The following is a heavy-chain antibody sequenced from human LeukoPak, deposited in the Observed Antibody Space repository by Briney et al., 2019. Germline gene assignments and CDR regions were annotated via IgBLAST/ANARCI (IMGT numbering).Heavy chain of an antibody. V-gene: IGHV3-21*01. CDR2: ISSSSSYI. D-gene: IGHD4-17*01. CDR1: GFAFSTYS. J-gene: IGHJ3*02. CDR3: AGINDYGDPTGAFDI. Sequence: GGSLRLSCAASGFAFSTYSMNWVRQAPGKGLEWVSSISSSSSYIHYADSVKGRFTISRDNAKNSLFLQMNSLRAEDTAVYYCAGINDYGDPTGAFDIWGQGTMVTVSS.